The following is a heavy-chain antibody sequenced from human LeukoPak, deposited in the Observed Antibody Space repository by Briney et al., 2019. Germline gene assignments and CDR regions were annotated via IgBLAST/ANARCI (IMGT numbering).Heavy chain of an antibody. CDR3: ARVTLQYYDSSGNAFDI. CDR2: IYYSGST. J-gene: IGHJ3*02. V-gene: IGHV4-59*01. Sequence: SSETLSLTCTVSGGSISSYYWSWIRQPPGKGLEWIGDIYYSGSTNYNPSLKSRVTISVDTSKNQFSLKLSSVTAADTAVYYCARVTLQYYDSSGNAFDIWGQGTMVTVSS. CDR1: GGSISSYY. D-gene: IGHD3-22*01.